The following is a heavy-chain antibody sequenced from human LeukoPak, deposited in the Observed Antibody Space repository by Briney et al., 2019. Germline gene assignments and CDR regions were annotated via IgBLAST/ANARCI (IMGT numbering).Heavy chain of an antibody. CDR1: GGSFSNYY. D-gene: IGHD4-17*01. Sequence: SETLSLTCAVYGGSFSNYYLSWVRQPPGKGLEWIGEITHHGTTNYNPSLKSRVTISVDTPKNQFSLKLYSVAAADTAVYYCAPIFGDYSDFDSWGQGTLVTVSS. CDR2: ITHHGTT. V-gene: IGHV4-34*01. CDR3: APIFGDYSDFDS. J-gene: IGHJ4*02.